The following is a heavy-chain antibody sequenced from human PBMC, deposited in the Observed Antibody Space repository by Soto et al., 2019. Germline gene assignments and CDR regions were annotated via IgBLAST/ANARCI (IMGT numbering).Heavy chain of an antibody. CDR3: ASKHPNYYGMDV. Sequence: GGSLRLSCAASGFTFSSYGMHWVRQAPGKGLEWVAFISYDGSYKYYADSVKGRFTISRDNSKNTLYLQMNSLRPDDTSVYYCASKHPNYYGMDVWGQGTTVTVSS. CDR2: ISYDGSYK. V-gene: IGHV3-30*03. CDR1: GFTFSSYG. J-gene: IGHJ6*02.